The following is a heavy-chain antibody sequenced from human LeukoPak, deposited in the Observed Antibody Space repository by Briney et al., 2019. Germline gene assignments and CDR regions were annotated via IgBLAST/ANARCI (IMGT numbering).Heavy chain of an antibody. V-gene: IGHV4-59*01. J-gene: IGHJ3*01. D-gene: IGHD5-12*01. Sequence: SETLSLTCTVSSGSIGAYYWSWIRQPPGKGLEWIGYIHYSGSTNYNPSLKSRVTMSVDRSKNQFSLRLTSVTAVDTAVYYCARGGGYNRREEAFDFWGQGTMVTVSS. CDR1: SGSIGAYY. CDR3: ARGGGYNRREEAFDF. CDR2: IHYSGST.